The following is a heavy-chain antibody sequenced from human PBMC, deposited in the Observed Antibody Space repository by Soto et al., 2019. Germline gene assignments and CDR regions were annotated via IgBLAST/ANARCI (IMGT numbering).Heavy chain of an antibody. CDR2: IHPDGAT. D-gene: IGHD6-19*01. J-gene: IGHJ5*02. V-gene: IGHV3-53*02. CDR1: GFDVSYNY. Sequence: EVQLVETGGGLIQPGGSLRLSCAASGFDVSYNYMSWVRQAPGKGLEWVSIIHPDGATYYAGSVKGRFTISRDNSKNTVYVQMNDLRGDDTAVYYCGSIAVAEGFDPWGQGTLVTVSS. CDR3: GSIAVAEGFDP.